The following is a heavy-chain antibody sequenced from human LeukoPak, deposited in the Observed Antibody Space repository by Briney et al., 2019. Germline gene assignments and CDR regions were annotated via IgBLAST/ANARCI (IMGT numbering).Heavy chain of an antibody. V-gene: IGHV1-2*02. CDR2: INPNSGGT. D-gene: IGHD3-10*01. Sequence: ASVTVSCKASGYTFTGYYMHWVRQAPGQGPEWMGWINPNSGGTSYAQKFQDRVTMIRDTSISAAYMYVIRLRSDVTAVYYCARGPYCYGSGSYPDYWGQGTMVTVSS. CDR1: GYTFTGYY. J-gene: IGHJ4*02. CDR3: ARGPYCYGSGSYPDY.